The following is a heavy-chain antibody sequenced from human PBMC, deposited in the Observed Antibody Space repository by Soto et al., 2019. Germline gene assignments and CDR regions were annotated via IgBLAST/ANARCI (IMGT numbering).Heavy chain of an antibody. V-gene: IGHV3-21*01. J-gene: IGHJ6*03. CDR2: ISSSSSYI. CDR3: ARGSGSYYYYYYYYYMDV. Sequence: EVQLVESGGGLVKPGGSLRLSCAASGFTFSSYSMNWVRQAPGKGLEWVSSISSSSSYIYYADSLKGRFTISRDNAKNSLYLQMNSLRAEETAVYYCARGSGSYYYYYYYYYMDVWGKGTTVTVSS. D-gene: IGHD3-10*01. CDR1: GFTFSSYS.